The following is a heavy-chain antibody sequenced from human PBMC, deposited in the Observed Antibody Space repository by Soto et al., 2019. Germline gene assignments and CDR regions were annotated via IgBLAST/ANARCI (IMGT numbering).Heavy chain of an antibody. Sequence: QVQLVESGGGVVQPGRSLRLSCAASGFTFSSFGMHWVRQAPGKGLEWVAVIWYDGNNKYYADSVKGRFTISRDNSKNTLYLQMNSLRAEDTAVYYCASNELLGYCSGGSCYGDYYGMDVWGQGTTVTVSS. V-gene: IGHV3-33*01. D-gene: IGHD2-15*01. J-gene: IGHJ6*02. CDR1: GFTFSSFG. CDR3: ASNELLGYCSGGSCYGDYYGMDV. CDR2: IWYDGNNK.